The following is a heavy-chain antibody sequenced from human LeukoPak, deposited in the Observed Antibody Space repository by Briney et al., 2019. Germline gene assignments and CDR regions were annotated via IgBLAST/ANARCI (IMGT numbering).Heavy chain of an antibody. J-gene: IGHJ4*02. CDR1: GFTFSSYA. V-gene: IGHV3-30-3*01. CDR3: ARVLLWFGDSPAGLDY. Sequence: GGSLRLSCAASGFTFSSYAMHWVRQAPGKGLEWVAVISYDGSNKYYADSVKGRFTISRDNSKNTLYLQMNSLRAEDTAVYYCARVLLWFGDSPAGLDYWGQGTLVTVSS. D-gene: IGHD3-10*01. CDR2: ISYDGSNK.